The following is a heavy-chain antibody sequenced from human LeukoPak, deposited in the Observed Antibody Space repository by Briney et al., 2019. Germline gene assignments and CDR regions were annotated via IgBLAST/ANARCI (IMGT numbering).Heavy chain of an antibody. CDR3: VRYRRNDYDAYDV. CDR1: GFTFNNYW. D-gene: IGHD4-11*01. V-gene: IGHV3-7*01. J-gene: IGHJ3*01. Sequence: GGSLRLSCAASGFTFNNYWMTWVRQAPGKGLEWVANIKEDGSEKYYVDSVKGRFTISRDNAKNSLYLQMNSLRAEDTAVYFCVRYRRNDYDAYDVWGQGTMVTVSS. CDR2: IKEDGSEK.